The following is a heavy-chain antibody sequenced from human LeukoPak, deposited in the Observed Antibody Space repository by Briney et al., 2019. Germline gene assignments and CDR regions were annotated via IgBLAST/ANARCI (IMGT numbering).Heavy chain of an antibody. CDR3: ARLADGAFDY. CDR1: GFTFSSYA. V-gene: IGHV3-23*01. D-gene: IGHD3-9*01. Sequence: GGSLRLSCAASGFTFSSYAMSWVRQAPGKGLEWVSAISGSGGSTYYADSVKGRFTISRDNSRNIVYLQMNSLRDEDTAMYYCARLADGAFDYWGQGTLVTVSS. J-gene: IGHJ4*02. CDR2: ISGSGGST.